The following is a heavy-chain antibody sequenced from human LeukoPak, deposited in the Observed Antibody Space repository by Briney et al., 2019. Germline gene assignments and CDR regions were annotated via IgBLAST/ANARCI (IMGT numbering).Heavy chain of an antibody. J-gene: IGHJ4*02. Sequence: ASVKVSCTASGYTFTGYYMHWVRQAPGQGLEWMGWINPNSGGTNYAQKFQGRVTMTRDTSISTAYMELSRLRSDDTAVYYCARVFAIGGAQGVAVHYWGQGALVSVCS. CDR3: ARVFAIGGAQGVAVHY. CDR2: INPNSGGT. D-gene: IGHD2-21*01. V-gene: IGHV1-2*02. CDR1: GYTFTGYY.